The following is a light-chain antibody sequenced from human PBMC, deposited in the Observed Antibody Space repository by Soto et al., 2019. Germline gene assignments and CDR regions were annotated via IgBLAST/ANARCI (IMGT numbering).Light chain of an antibody. CDR1: SPNIGAGYD. CDR2: GNT. V-gene: IGLV1-40*01. CDR3: LSFDSSLSVV. Sequence: QSVLKQAPSVSGGPGQRVTISCTGGSPNIGAGYDVHWYQQLPGRAPKLLIYGNTNRPSGVPDRFSGSKSGTSASLAITGLQAEDEADYYCLSFDSSLSVVFGGGTKVTVL. J-gene: IGLJ2*01.